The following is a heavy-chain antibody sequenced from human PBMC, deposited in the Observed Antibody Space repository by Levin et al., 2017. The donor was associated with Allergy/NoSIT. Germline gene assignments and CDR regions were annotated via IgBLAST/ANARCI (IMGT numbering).Heavy chain of an antibody. D-gene: IGHD2-2*01. CDR1: GFTLSNAW. V-gene: IGHV3-15*01. CDR3: TTGHHCTSTSCYLGY. J-gene: IGHJ4*02. CDR2: IKSKTDGGTT. Sequence: KAGESLKISCAASGFTLSNAWMSWVRQAPGKGLEWVGRIKSKTDGGTTDYAAPVKGRFTISRDDSKNTLYLQMNSLKTEDTAVYYCTTGHHCTSTSCYLGYWGQGTLVTVSS.